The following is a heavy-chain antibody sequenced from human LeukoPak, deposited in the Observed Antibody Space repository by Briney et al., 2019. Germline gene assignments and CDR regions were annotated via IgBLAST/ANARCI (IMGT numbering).Heavy chain of an antibody. CDR3: AREGSFYAPWDY. V-gene: IGHV3-7*01. D-gene: IGHD5/OR15-5a*01. CDR1: GFTFRSYW. CDR2: IKQDGSEK. Sequence: PGGSLRLSCAASGFTFRSYWMSWVRQAPGKGLEWVANIKQDGSEKYYVDSVKGRFTISRDNAKNSLYLQMNSLRAEDTAVYYCAREGSFYAPWDYWGQGTLVTVSS. J-gene: IGHJ4*02.